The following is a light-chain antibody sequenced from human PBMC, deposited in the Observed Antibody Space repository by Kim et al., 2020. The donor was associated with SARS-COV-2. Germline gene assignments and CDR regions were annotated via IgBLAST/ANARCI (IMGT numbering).Light chain of an antibody. CDR2: EDS. V-gene: IGLV3-1*01. Sequence: SVSPGQTASITCAGDKLGDKYACWYQQKPGQSPVLVIYEDSKRPSGIPERFSGSNSGNTATLTISGTQAMDEADYYCQAWDSNTAVFGTGTKVTVL. J-gene: IGLJ1*01. CDR3: QAWDSNTAV. CDR1: KLGDKY.